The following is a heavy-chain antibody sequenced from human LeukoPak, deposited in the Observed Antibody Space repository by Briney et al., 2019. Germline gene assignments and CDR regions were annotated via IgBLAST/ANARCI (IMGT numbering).Heavy chain of an antibody. CDR3: ARSDALLWFGELSN. J-gene: IGHJ4*02. CDR1: GGTFSSYA. V-gene: IGHV1-69*05. CDR2: IIPIFGTA. D-gene: IGHD3-10*01. Sequence: WASVKVSCKASGGTFSSYAISWVRQDPGQGLEWMGGIIPIFGTANYAQKFQGRVTITTDESTSTAYMELSSLRSEDTAVYYCARSDALLWFGELSNWGQGTLVTVSS.